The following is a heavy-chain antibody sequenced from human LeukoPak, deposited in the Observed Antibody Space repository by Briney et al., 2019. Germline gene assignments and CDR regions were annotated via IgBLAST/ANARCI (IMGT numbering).Heavy chain of an antibody. CDR2: ISSSSSYI. J-gene: IGHJ4*02. D-gene: IGHD6-6*01. Sequence: PGVSLRLSCAASGFTFSSYEMDWVRQAPGKGLEWVSSISSSSSYIYYADSVRGRFTISRDNAKNSLYLQMNSLRAEDTAVYYCARDPLIAARPESGYWGQGTLVTVSS. CDR3: ARDPLIAARPESGY. V-gene: IGHV3-21*01. CDR1: GFTFSSYE.